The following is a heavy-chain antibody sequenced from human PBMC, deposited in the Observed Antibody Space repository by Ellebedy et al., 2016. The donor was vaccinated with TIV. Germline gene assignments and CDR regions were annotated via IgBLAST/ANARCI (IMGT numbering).Heavy chain of an antibody. V-gene: IGHV1-8*01. J-gene: IGHJ4*02. CDR3: ARGGYSYGSGDFDY. CDR2: INPSGGST. CDR1: GYTFTSYG. D-gene: IGHD5-18*01. Sequence: ASVKVSCKASGYTFTSYGITWVRQAPGQGLEWMGIINPSGGSTSYAQKFQGRVTMTRNTSISTAYMELSSLRSEDTAVYYCARGGYSYGSGDFDYWGQGTLVTVSS.